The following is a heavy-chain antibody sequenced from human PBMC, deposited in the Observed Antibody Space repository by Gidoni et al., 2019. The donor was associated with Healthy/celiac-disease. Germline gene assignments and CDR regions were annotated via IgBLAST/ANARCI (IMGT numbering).Heavy chain of an antibody. V-gene: IGHV3-21*01. CDR3: ARSPPRGAAAGGGY. CDR1: GFTFSSYS. Sequence: EVQLVESGGGLVKPGGSLSLSCAASGFTFSSYSMNWVRQAPGKGLEWVSSISSSSSYIYYADSVKGRFTISRDNAKNSLYLQMNSLRAEDTAVYYCARSPPRGAAAGGGYWGQGTLVTVSS. J-gene: IGHJ4*02. D-gene: IGHD6-13*01. CDR2: ISSSSSYI.